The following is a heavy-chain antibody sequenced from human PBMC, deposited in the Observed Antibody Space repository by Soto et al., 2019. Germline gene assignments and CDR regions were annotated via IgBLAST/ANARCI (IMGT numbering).Heavy chain of an antibody. CDR2: IIPIFGTA. D-gene: IGHD3-3*01. CDR3: ARGLFNYDFWSGYEDVYYYYGMDV. V-gene: IGHV1-69*13. J-gene: IGHJ6*02. Sequence: ASVKVSCKASGGTFSSYAISWVRQAPGQGLEWMGGIIPIFGTANYAQKIQGRVTITADESTSTAYMELSSLRSEDTAVYYCARGLFNYDFWSGYEDVYYYYGMDVWGQGTTVTVSS. CDR1: GGTFSSYA.